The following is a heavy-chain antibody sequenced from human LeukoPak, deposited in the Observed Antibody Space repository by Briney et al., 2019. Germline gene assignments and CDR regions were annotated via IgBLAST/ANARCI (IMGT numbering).Heavy chain of an antibody. CDR2: IWYDGINK. Sequence: GRSLRLSCAASGFTFSSCGMHWVRQAPGKGLEWVAVIWYDGINKYYADSVKGRFTISRDNSKNTLSLQMNSLRAEDTALYYCARGFVLGAAKDYFDYWGQGALVTVSS. J-gene: IGHJ4*02. V-gene: IGHV3-30*19. D-gene: IGHD2-21*02. CDR1: GFTFSSCG. CDR3: ARGFVLGAAKDYFDY.